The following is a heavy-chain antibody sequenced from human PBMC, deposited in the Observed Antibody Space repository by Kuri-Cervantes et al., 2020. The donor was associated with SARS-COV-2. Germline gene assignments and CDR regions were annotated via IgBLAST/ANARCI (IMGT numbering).Heavy chain of an antibody. V-gene: IGHV5-51*01. J-gene: IGHJ4*02. CDR2: IWPGDSET. D-gene: IGHD2-2*01. CDR1: GYSFTSYW. CDR3: ARRPRYCSDTSCYYLDY. Sequence: GGSLRLSCKGSGYSFTSYWIAWVRQMPGKGLEWIGIIWPGDSETRYSPSFQDQVTISGDESINTAYLQWSSLKASDTAIYYCARRPRYCSDTSCYYLDYWGQGTLVTVSS.